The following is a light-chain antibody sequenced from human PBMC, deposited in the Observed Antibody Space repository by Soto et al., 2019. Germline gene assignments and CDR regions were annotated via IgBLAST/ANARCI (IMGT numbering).Light chain of an antibody. CDR2: DNS. Sequence: QSVLTQVPSVSAAPGQRVTITCSGSNSNIGRNDVSWYQQVPGTAPKLLIYDNSERPSGIPDRFSGSKSGTSATLGITGLQTGDEADYYCGTWDSCLSGGVFGGGTQLTVL. J-gene: IGLJ2*01. CDR3: GTWDSCLSGGV. CDR1: NSNIGRND. V-gene: IGLV1-51*01.